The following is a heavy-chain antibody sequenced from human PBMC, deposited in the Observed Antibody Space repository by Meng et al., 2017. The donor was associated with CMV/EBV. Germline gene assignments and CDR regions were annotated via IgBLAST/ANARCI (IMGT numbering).Heavy chain of an antibody. V-gene: IGHV3-53*01. D-gene: IGHD3-16*01. J-gene: IGHJ4*02. CDR3: ARYGGLARVIDY. Sequence: GESLKISCAASGFTVSSNYMSWVRQAPGKGLEWVSVIYSGGSTYYADSVKGRFTISRDNSKNTLYLQMNSLRAEDTAVYYCARYGGLARVIDYWSQGTLVTVSS. CDR1: GFTVSSNY. CDR2: IYSGGST.